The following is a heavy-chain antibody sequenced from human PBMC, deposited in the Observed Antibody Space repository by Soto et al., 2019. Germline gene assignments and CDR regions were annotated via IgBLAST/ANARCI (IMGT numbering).Heavy chain of an antibody. D-gene: IGHD2-15*01. Sequence: QITLKESGPALVRPTQTLTLTCTFSGFSLSTSGVGVGWIRQPPGNALEWLALIYWDADKRYSPSLKSRLTITKDTSKNQVVLTMTNMDPVDTATYYCAHRGCICGSCYRYFHHWGQGTLVTVSS. CDR3: AHRGCICGSCYRYFHH. CDR2: IYWDADK. V-gene: IGHV2-5*02. CDR1: GFSLSTSGVG. J-gene: IGHJ1*01.